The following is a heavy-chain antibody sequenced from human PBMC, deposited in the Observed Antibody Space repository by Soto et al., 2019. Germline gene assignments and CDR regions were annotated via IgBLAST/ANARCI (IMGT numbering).Heavy chain of an antibody. D-gene: IGHD1-26*01. CDR2: ILPLFGTT. J-gene: IGHJ6*02. V-gene: IGHV1-69*01. CDR3: ARVGTLYESSQKYYQYCLDV. Sequence: QVQLVQSRSEVKKPGSSVRVSCRASEGTFNSHAVSWVRQAPGQGLQWMGGILPLFGTTNYAHQLEGRVTITAVSSTATSYLELSGLLPGVTAVYYCARVGTLYESSQKYYQYCLDVWGQGTTVIVSS. CDR1: EGTFNSHA.